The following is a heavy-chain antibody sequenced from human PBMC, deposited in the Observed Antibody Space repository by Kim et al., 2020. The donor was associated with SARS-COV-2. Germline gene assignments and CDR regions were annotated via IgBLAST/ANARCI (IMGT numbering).Heavy chain of an antibody. V-gene: IGHV4-59*08. CDR1: GGSISSYY. D-gene: IGHD3-3*01. CDR3: ARRITIFGVVILDAFDI. CDR2: IYYSGST. Sequence: SETLSLTCTVSGGSISSYYWSWIRQPPGKGLEWIGYIYYSGSTNYNPSLKSRVTISVDTSKNQFSLKLSSVTAADTAVYYCARRITIFGVVILDAFDIWGQGTMVTVSS. J-gene: IGHJ3*02.